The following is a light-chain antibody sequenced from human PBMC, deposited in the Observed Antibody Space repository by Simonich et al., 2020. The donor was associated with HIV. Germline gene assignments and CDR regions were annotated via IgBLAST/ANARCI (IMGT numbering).Light chain of an antibody. CDR3: QQYNNWPPWT. V-gene: IGKV3-15*01. CDR1: QSISIY. J-gene: IGKJ1*01. Sequence: ELVLTQSPATLSLSPGERATLSCRASQSISIYLAWYQQKPGQAPRLLIYGASTRATVIPARFSGSGSGTEFTLTISSMQSEDFAVYYCQQYNNWPPWTFGQGTKVEIK. CDR2: GAS.